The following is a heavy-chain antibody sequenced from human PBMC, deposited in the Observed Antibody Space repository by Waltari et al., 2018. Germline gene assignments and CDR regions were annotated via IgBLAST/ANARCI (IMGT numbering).Heavy chain of an antibody. CDR3: ATSSDNYYYYMDV. CDR1: GFTFSSDG. J-gene: IGHJ6*03. V-gene: IGHV3-33*08. Sequence: QVQLVESGGGVVQPGRSLRLSCAASGFTFSSDGMHWVRQAPGKGLEWVAVIWYDGSNKYYADSVKGRFTISRDNSKNTLYLQMNSLRAEDTAMYYCATSSDNYYYYMDVWGKGTTVTVSS. D-gene: IGHD6-13*01. CDR2: IWYDGSNK.